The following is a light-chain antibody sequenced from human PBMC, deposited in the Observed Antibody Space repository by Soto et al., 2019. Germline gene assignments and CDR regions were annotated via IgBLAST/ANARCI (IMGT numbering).Light chain of an antibody. CDR1: QSLVYSNGNTY. V-gene: IGKV2-30*01. Sequence: DVVVTQSPLSLPVTLGQPASISCRSSQSLVYSNGNTYLAWFQQRPGQSPRRLIYKVFIRDSGFPDRFSGSGSGTEFTLTISRVEAEDVGVYYCMQGTHWPRTFGQGTKVEIK. CDR2: KVF. J-gene: IGKJ1*01. CDR3: MQGTHWPRT.